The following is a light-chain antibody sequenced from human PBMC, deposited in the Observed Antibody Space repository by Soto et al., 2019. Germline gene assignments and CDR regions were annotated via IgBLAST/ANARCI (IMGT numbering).Light chain of an antibody. Sequence: DIQMTQSPSSLSASVGDRVTITCRASQSISNYLNWYQQKPGKAPKLLIYAASSMQSGVPSRFSGSGSETEFPLTISSLQPDDSATYYCQQSFSPLLTFGQGTKVEV. CDR2: AAS. J-gene: IGKJ1*01. V-gene: IGKV1-39*01. CDR1: QSISNY. CDR3: QQSFSPLLT.